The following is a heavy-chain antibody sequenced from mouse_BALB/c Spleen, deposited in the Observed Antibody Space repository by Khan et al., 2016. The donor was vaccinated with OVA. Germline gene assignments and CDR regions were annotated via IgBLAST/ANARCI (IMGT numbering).Heavy chain of an antibody. V-gene: IGHV14-3*02. CDR1: GFNIKDTY. CDR2: IDPANGNT. CDR3: ARWPRGY. Sequence: VRLQQSGAELVKPGASVKLSCTASGFNIKDTYMHWVKQRPDQGLEWIGRIDPANGNTEYDPKFQGKATITADTSSHTAYLHLSRLTSEDTAVYYCARWPRGYWGQGTTLTVSS. J-gene: IGHJ2*01.